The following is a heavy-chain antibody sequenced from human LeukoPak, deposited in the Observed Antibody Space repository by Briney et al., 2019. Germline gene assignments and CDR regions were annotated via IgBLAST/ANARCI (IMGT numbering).Heavy chain of an antibody. Sequence: GGSLRLSCAASGFTFISYAMSWVRQAPGKGLGWVSAISSSGASTSYADSVKGRFTISRDNSKNTLYLQMNSLRAEDAAVYYCAKVRRGVTMVTTFRYWGQGTLVTVSS. D-gene: IGHD4-17*01. CDR2: ISSSGAST. J-gene: IGHJ4*02. V-gene: IGHV3-23*01. CDR1: GFTFISYA. CDR3: AKVRRGVTMVTTFRY.